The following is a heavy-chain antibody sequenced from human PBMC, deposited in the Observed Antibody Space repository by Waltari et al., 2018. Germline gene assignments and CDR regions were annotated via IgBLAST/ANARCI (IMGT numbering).Heavy chain of an antibody. CDR3: AKGLEYGGYGDY. D-gene: IGHD5-12*01. V-gene: IGHV3-23*01. CDR2: ISGSGGST. CDR1: GFTFSSYA. Sequence: EVQLLESGGGLVQPGGSLRLSCAASGFTFSSYAMSWVRQAPGKGLEWVSAISGSGGSTYYADSVKGRFTISRDNSKNTLYLQMNSLRAEDTAGYYCAKGLEYGGYGDYWGQGTLVTVSS. J-gene: IGHJ4*02.